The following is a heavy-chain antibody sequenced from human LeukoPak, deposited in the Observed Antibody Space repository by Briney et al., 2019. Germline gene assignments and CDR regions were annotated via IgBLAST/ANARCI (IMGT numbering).Heavy chain of an antibody. CDR2: IYSGGST. V-gene: IGHV3-66*01. CDR3: ARFWVWAFDI. D-gene: IGHD3-16*01. Sequence: GGSLRLSCAASGFTVSSNYMSWVRQAPGKGLEWASVIYSGGSTYYADSVKGRFTISRDNSKNTLYLQMNSLRAEDTAVYYCARFWVWAFDIWGQGTMVTVSS. CDR1: GFTVSSNY. J-gene: IGHJ3*02.